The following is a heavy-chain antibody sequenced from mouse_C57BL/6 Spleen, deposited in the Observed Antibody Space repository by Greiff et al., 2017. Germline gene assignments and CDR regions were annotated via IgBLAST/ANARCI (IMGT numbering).Heavy chain of an antibody. V-gene: IGHV5-6*02. CDR2: ISSGGSYT. CDR1: GFTFSSFG. J-gene: IGHJ2*01. D-gene: IGHD6-1*01. CDR3: ARQPSLYFDY. Sequence: DVMLVESGGDLVKPGGSLKLSCAASGFTFSSFGMSWVRQTPDNRLEWVATISSGGSYTYYPDSVKGRFTISRDNAKNTLYLQMSSLKSEDTAMYYCARQPSLYFDYWGQGTTLTVSS.